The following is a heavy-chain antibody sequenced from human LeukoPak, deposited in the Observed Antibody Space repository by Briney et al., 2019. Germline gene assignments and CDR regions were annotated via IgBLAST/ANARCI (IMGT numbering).Heavy chain of an antibody. CDR1: GGSISSSSYY. J-gene: IGHJ5*02. V-gene: IGHV4-39*07. CDR3: ARGMVGYYYGRFDP. CDR2: INHSGST. Sequence: SETLSLTCTVSGGSISSSSYYWGWIRQPPGKGLEWIGEINHSGSTNYNPSLKSRVTISVDTSKNQFSLKLSSVTAADTAVYYCARGMVGYYYGRFDPWGQGTLVTVSS. D-gene: IGHD3-22*01.